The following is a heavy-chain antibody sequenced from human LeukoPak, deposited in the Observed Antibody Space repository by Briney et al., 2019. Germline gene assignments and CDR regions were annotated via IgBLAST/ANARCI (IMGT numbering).Heavy chain of an antibody. Sequence: ASVKVSCKASGYTFTGYYMHWVRQAPGQGLAWMGWINPNSGGTNYAQKFQGRVTMTRDTSISTAYMELSRLRSGDTAVYYCAREITVTGTGSGGGWGQGTLVTVSS. J-gene: IGHJ4*02. CDR1: GYTFTGYY. CDR2: INPNSGGT. D-gene: IGHD1-20*01. V-gene: IGHV1-2*02. CDR3: AREITVTGTGSGGG.